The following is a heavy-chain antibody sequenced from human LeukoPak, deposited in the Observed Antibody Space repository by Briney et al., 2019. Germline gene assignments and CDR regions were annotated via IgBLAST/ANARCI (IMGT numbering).Heavy chain of an antibody. V-gene: IGHV3-23*01. CDR2: ISGSGGST. Sequence: GGSLRLSCAASGFTFSSYGMGWVRQAPGKGLEWVSAISGSGGSTYYADSVKGRFTISRDNSKNTLYLQMNSLRAEDTAVYYCASDSSGYFDYWGQGTLVTVSS. J-gene: IGHJ4*02. D-gene: IGHD3-22*01. CDR1: GFTFSSYG. CDR3: ASDSSGYFDY.